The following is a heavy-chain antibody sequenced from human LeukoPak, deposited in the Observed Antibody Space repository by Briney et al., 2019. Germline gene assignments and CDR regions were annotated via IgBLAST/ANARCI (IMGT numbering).Heavy chain of an antibody. CDR2: ISGSGGST. Sequence: GGSLRLSCAASGFTFSSYWMSWVRQAPGKGLEWVSAISGSGGSTYYADSVKGRFTISRDNSKNTLYLQMNSLRAEDTAVYYCAKDRDTVRFLEWLLPYYFDYWGQGTLVTVSS. CDR3: AKDRDTVRFLEWLLPYYFDY. D-gene: IGHD3-3*01. CDR1: GFTFSSYW. V-gene: IGHV3-23*01. J-gene: IGHJ4*02.